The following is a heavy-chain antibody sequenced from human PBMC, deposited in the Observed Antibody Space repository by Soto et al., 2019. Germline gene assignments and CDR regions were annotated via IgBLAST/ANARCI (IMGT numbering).Heavy chain of an antibody. CDR3: AKGKNVLMVYAIPTSSFDY. V-gene: IGHV3-23*01. D-gene: IGHD2-8*01. CDR1: GFTFSSYA. J-gene: IGHJ4*02. CDR2: ISGSGGST. Sequence: EVQLLESGGGLVQPGGSLRLSCAASGFTFSSYAMSWVRQAPGKGLEWVSAISGSGGSTYYADSVKGRFTISRDNSKNTLYLQMNSLRAEDTAVYYCAKGKNVLMVYAIPTSSFDYWGQGTLVTVSS.